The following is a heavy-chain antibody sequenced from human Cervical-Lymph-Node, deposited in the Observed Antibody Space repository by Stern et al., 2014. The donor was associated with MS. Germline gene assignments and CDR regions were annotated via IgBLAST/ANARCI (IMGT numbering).Heavy chain of an antibody. Sequence: EVQLVESGGGLVKPGGSLRLSCAASGFTFNDAWMTWVRQTPGKGLEWVGRIKSETDGGTTDYAAPVKGRFTISRDDSKNTLYLQMNSLKTEDTAVYYCTTHRGYPDYWGQGTLVTVSS. CDR1: GFTFNDAW. CDR3: TTHRGYPDY. D-gene: IGHD5-12*01. CDR2: IKSETDGGTT. V-gene: IGHV3-15*01. J-gene: IGHJ4*02.